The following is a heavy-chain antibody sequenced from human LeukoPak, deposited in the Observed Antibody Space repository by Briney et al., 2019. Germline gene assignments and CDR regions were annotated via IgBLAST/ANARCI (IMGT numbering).Heavy chain of an antibody. CDR2: INHSGST. CDR3: ARLGSSSFWFDP. V-gene: IGHV4-34*01. J-gene: IGHJ5*02. D-gene: IGHD6-6*01. Sequence: SETLSLTCAVYGGSFSGYYWSWIRQPPGKGLEWIGEINHSGSTNYNPSLKSRVTISVDTSKNQFSLKLSSVTAADTAVYYCARLGSSSFWFDPWGQGTLVTVSS. CDR1: GGSFSGYY.